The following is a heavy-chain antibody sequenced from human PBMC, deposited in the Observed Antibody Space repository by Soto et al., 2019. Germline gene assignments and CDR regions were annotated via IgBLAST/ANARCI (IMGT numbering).Heavy chain of an antibody. V-gene: IGHV1-18*04. CDR3: ARDSYAVAAHYYYYGMDV. D-gene: IGHD6-19*01. CDR2: ISAYNGNT. Sequence: EASVKVSCKASGYTFTSYGISWVRQAPGQGLEWMGWISAYNGNTNYAQKLQGRVTMTTDTSTSTAYMELRSLRSDDTAVYYCARDSYAVAAHYYYYGMDVWGQGTTVTVSS. CDR1: GYTFTSYG. J-gene: IGHJ6*02.